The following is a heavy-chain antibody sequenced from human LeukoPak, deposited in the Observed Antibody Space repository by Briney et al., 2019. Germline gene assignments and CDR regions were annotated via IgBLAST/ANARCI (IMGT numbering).Heavy chain of an antibody. CDR3: ARADYYGSGSYYDDAFDI. V-gene: IGHV5-51*01. CDR1: GYSFTSYW. CDR2: IYPGDSDT. D-gene: IGHD3-10*01. Sequence: GESLKISCKGSGYSFTSYWIGWVRQMPGKGLEWMGIIYPGDSDTRYSPSFQGQVTISADKSISTAYLQWSSLKASDTAMYYCARADYYGSGSYYDDAFDIWGQGTMVTVSS. J-gene: IGHJ3*02.